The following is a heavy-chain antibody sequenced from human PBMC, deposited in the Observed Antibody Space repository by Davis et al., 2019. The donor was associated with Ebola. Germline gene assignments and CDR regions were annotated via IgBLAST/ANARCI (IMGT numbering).Heavy chain of an antibody. V-gene: IGHV1-8*01. Sequence: ASVKVSCKASGYTFTFYDINWVRQATGQGLEWMGWMKPNSGSTCFAQKFQGRVPIPRDTSISTAYMELTSLTSEDTAVYYCARSRNYYFEMDVWGQGTAVIVSS. J-gene: IGHJ6*02. D-gene: IGHD6-13*01. CDR2: MKPNSGST. CDR1: GYTFTFYD. CDR3: ARSRNYYFEMDV.